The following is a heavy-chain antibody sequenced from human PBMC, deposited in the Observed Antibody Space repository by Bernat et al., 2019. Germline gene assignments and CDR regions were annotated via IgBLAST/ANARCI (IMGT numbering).Heavy chain of an antibody. CDR2: VSYDGSNK. Sequence: VQLVESGGGVVQPGRSLRLSCAASGFTFSSYAMHWVRQAPGKGLEWVAVVSYDGSNKYYADSVKGRFTISRDNSKNTLYLQMNSLRPEDTAIYYCAEAAVCFGEPHMDNWGRGTLVTVSS. J-gene: IGHJ4*01. CDR1: GFTFSSYA. D-gene: IGHD3-10*01. CDR3: AEAAVCFGEPHMDN. V-gene: IGHV3-30-3*01.